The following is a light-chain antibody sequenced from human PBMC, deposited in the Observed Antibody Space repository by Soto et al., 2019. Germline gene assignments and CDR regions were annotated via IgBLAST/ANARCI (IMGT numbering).Light chain of an antibody. CDR2: DAS. Sequence: EIVMTQSPDTLSVSPGERATLSCRASQSIRGNLAWYQQKPGQAPRLLIYDASTGATGIPDRFSASGSGTEFTLTISSLQSEDFAVYYCQHYNSYSEAFGQGTKVELK. V-gene: IGKV3-15*01. J-gene: IGKJ1*01. CDR3: QHYNSYSEA. CDR1: QSIRGN.